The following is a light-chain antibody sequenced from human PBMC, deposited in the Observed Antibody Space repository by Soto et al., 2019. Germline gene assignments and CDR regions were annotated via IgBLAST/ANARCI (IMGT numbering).Light chain of an antibody. CDR2: VEGSGSY. CDR1: SGHSTYI. V-gene: IGLV4-60*03. J-gene: IGLJ1*01. CDR3: ETWDSNTRNV. Sequence: QPVLTQSSSSSAFLGSSVKLTCTLSSGHSTYIIAWHQQQPGKAPRYLMKVEGSGSYNKGSGVPDRFSGSSSGADRYLTISNLQSEDEADYYCETWDSNTRNVFGTGTKVTVL.